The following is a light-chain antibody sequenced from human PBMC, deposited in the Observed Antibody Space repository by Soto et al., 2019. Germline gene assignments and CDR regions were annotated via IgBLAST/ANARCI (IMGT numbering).Light chain of an antibody. Sequence: DIVMTQSPDSLAVSLGERATINCKSSQSVLYSSSNRNCLAWYQPKPGQPPKLLISWASTRESGVPDRFSGSGSGTDFTLTISSLQAEDVAVYYCQQYYGIPLTFGGGTKVEIK. J-gene: IGKJ4*01. V-gene: IGKV4-1*01. CDR1: QSVLYSSSNRNC. CDR2: WAS. CDR3: QQYYGIPLT.